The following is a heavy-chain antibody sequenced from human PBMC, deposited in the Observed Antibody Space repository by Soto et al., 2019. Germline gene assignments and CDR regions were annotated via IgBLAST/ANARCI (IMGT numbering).Heavy chain of an antibody. D-gene: IGHD1-1*01. CDR2: VSPENKNA. J-gene: IGHJ4*02. Sequence: QVQVIQSRAEVKKPGASVKVSCKTSGYTFTEYDINWVRQAPGQGPEYMGWVSPENKNAGYAPQFRGRVSMTTDTTISTAYLEVTNLTYEDTAVYYCEVTTGYWGQGNMVTVSS. CDR1: GYTFTEYD. CDR3: EVTTGY. V-gene: IGHV1-8*01.